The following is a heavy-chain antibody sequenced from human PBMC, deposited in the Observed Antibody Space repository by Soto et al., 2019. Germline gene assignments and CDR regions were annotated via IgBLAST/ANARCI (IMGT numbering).Heavy chain of an antibody. CDR1: GFTVSTNY. D-gene: IGHD2-15*01. V-gene: IGHV3-53*01. CDR3: VVEDLGMEV. Sequence: GGSLRLSCAASGFTVSTNYRTWVRQTPGEGLEWVSIIYSSGNTYYADSVKGRFTISRDNSKNTLYLQMNSLRVDATAVYYCVVEDLGMEVWGQGTTVTVSS. J-gene: IGHJ6*02. CDR2: IYSSGNT.